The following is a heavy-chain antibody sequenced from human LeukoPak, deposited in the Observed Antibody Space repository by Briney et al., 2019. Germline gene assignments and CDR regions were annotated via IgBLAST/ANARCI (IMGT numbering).Heavy chain of an antibody. CDR3: AKSPSHYDILTVIR. Sequence: GGSLRLSCTASGFTFSSYWMHWVRQAPGKGLVWVSRINSDGSGTTYADSVKGRFTISRDNSKNTLYLQMNSLRAEDTAVYYCAKSPSHYDILTVIRWGQGTLVTVSS. CDR1: GFTFSSYW. CDR2: INSDGSGT. J-gene: IGHJ4*02. D-gene: IGHD3-9*01. V-gene: IGHV3-74*01.